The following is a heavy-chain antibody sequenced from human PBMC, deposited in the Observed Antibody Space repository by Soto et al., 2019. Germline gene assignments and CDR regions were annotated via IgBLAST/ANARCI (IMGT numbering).Heavy chain of an antibody. J-gene: IGHJ4*02. V-gene: IGHV3-33*01. Sequence: QVQLVESGGGVVQPGRSLRLSCVASGFTFSDYGMHWVRQAPGKGLEWVAVIWYDGSEKYYADSVKGRFTISRDNSKSTLYLQMNSGRVEDMAVYYCARQSLGHIRLRGCDSWGQGDLVTVSS. D-gene: IGHD3-16*01. CDR1: GFTFSDYG. CDR2: IWYDGSEK. CDR3: ARQSLGHIRLRGCDS.